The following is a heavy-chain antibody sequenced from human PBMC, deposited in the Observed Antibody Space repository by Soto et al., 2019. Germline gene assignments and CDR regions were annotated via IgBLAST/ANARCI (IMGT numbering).Heavy chain of an antibody. V-gene: IGHV5-10-1*01. D-gene: IGHD3-22*01. CDR2: IDPSDSQT. CDR3: ARQIYDSDTGPNFQYYFDS. Sequence: SLKISCKGSGYSFAGYWITWVRQKPGKGLEWMGRIDPSDSQTYYSPSFRGHVTISVTKSITTVFLQWSSLRASDTAMYYCARQIYDSDTGPNFQYYFDSWGQGTPVTVSS. CDR1: GYSFAGYW. J-gene: IGHJ4*02.